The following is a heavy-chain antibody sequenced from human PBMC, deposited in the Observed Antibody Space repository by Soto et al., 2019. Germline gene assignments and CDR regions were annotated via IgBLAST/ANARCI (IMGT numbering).Heavy chain of an antibody. Sequence: QVQLVQSGAEVRKPGSSVKVSCKASGGIFSSYGISWVRQAPGQGLEWMGGIIPFFGTANYAQKFQARVTITADKSTSTAYMELSSLRSEDTAVYYCGRSALPAAINNWFDPWGQGTLVTVSS. CDR3: GRSALPAAINNWFDP. D-gene: IGHD2-2*01. V-gene: IGHV1-69*06. J-gene: IGHJ5*02. CDR1: GGIFSSYG. CDR2: IIPFFGTA.